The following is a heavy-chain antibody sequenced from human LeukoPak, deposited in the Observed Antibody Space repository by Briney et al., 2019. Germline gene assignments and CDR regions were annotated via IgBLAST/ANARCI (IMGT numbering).Heavy chain of an antibody. CDR3: AHKWWERGSY. D-gene: IGHD1-26*01. CDR1: GFSLSTSGVG. CDR2: IYWDDDK. J-gene: IGHJ4*02. Sequence: SGPTLVKPTQTLTLTCTFSGFSLSTSGVGVGWIRQPPGKALEWLALIYWDDDKRYSPSLKSRLTITKDTSKNQVVPTMTNMDPVDTATYYCAHKWWERGSYWGQGTLVTVSS. V-gene: IGHV2-5*02.